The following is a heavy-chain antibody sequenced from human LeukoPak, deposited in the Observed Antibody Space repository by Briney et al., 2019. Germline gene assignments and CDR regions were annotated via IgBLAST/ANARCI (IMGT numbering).Heavy chain of an antibody. V-gene: IGHV1-69*13. Sequence: GASVKVSCMASGGTFSSYAISWVRQAPGQGLEWMGGIIPIFGTANYAQKFQGRVTITADESTSTAYMELSSLRSEDTAVYYCARDSFITGTTLYYYYYGMDVWGQGTTVTVSS. D-gene: IGHD1-20*01. CDR1: GGTFSSYA. CDR3: ARDSFITGTTLYYYYYGMDV. CDR2: IIPIFGTA. J-gene: IGHJ6*02.